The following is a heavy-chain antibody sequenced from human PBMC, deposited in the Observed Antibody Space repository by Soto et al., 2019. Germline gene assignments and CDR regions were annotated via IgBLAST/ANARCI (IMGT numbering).Heavy chain of an antibody. J-gene: IGHJ6*02. V-gene: IGHV2-70*01. Sequence: SGPTLVNPTQTLTLTCTFSGFSLSTSGMCVSWIRQPPGKALEWLALIDWDDDKYYSTSLKTRLTISKDTSKNQVVLTMTNMDPVDTATYYCARIPRYYDSSGSYYYGMDVWGQGTTVTVSS. CDR1: GFSLSTSGMC. CDR2: IDWDDDK. D-gene: IGHD3-22*01. CDR3: ARIPRYYDSSGSYYYGMDV.